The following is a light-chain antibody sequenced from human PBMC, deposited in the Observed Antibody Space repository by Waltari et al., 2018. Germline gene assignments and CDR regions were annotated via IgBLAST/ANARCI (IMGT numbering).Light chain of an antibody. CDR2: RNN. J-gene: IGLJ1*01. CDR1: SSNIGSNY. V-gene: IGLV1-47*01. CDR3: AAWDDSLSVYV. Sequence: QSVLTQPPSASGTPGQRVTISCSGSSSNIGSNYVYGYQQLPGTAPKLLIYRNNRRPSGAPDRFSGSKSGTSASLAISGLRSDDEADYYCAAWDDSLSVYVFGTGTKVTVL.